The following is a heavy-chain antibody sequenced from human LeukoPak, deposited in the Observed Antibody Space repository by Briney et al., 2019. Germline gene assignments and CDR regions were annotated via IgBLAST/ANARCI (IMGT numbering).Heavy chain of an antibody. CDR3: ARDRGEDIVVVPAALNWFDP. Sequence: ASVKVSCKASGCTFTSYYMHWVRQAPGQGLEWMGIINPSGGSTSYAQKFQGRVTMTRDTSTSTVYMELSSLRSEDTAVYYCARDRGEDIVVVPAALNWFDPWGQGTLVTVSS. D-gene: IGHD2-2*01. CDR1: GCTFTSYY. CDR2: INPSGGST. J-gene: IGHJ5*02. V-gene: IGHV1-46*01.